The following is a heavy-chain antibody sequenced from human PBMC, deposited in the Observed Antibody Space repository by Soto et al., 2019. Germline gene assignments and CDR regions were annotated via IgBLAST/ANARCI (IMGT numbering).Heavy chain of an antibody. D-gene: IGHD3-10*01. CDR2: LHYSGAT. CDR3: ASCYIRHGSYSHGFGI. Sequence: SCKQQQPGKGLEWIIYLHYSGATYYNPSLRSRVTISLDTSKNQFSLKLSSVTAADTAAYYFASCYIRHGSYSHGFGIWGERTLV. J-gene: IGHJ5*02. V-gene: IGHV4-31*02.